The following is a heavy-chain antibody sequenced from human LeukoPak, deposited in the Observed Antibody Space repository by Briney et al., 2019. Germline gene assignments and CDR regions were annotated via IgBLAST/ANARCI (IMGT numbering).Heavy chain of an antibody. J-gene: IGHJ6*03. V-gene: IGHV1-2*02. CDR3: ARDDYYYYYMDV. CDR1: GYTFTGYY. Sequence: ASVKVSCKASGYTFTGYYMQWLRQAPGQGLEWMGWINPNSGGTNYAQKFQGRVTMTRDTSISTAYMELSRLRSDDTAVYYCARDDYYYYYMDVWGKGTTVTVSS. CDR2: INPNSGGT.